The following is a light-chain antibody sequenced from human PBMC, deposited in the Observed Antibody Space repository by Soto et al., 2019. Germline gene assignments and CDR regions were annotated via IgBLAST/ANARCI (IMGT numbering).Light chain of an antibody. V-gene: IGLV8-61*01. CDR1: SGSVSTSYY. J-gene: IGLJ2*01. Sequence: QAVVTQEPSFSVSPGRTVTLTCGLTSGSVSTSYYPSWYQQTPGQAPRTLLYSTNTRSSGVPDRFSGSILGNKAALTIAGAEADDESDYLCVLYMGSGMVLGGGTKLPVL. CDR3: VLYMGSGMV. CDR2: STN.